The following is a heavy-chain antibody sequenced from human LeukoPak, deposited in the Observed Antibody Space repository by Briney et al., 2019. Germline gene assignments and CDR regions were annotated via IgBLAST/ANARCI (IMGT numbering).Heavy chain of an antibody. CDR1: GCTISGLA. Sequence: ASVKDSCKATGCTISGLAINWVRQAPGGGVEWMGRINTMSCTTKYTQRLQGRVTMTTDESTTTAFMELSRLTAEDTALYYCTRGDDFLAAYNYMDVWGKGTSVIVSS. CDR2: INTMSCTT. V-gene: IGHV1-69*05. CDR3: TRGDDFLAAYNYMDV. J-gene: IGHJ6*04. D-gene: IGHD3-9*01.